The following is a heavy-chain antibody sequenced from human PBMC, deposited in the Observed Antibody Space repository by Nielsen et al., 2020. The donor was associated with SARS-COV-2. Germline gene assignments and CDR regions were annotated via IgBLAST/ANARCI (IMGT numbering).Heavy chain of an antibody. CDR3: ARGKKSFSGAFLSFYYYYYMDV. D-gene: IGHD3-3*01. CDR1: GFTFSKFP. J-gene: IGHJ6*03. CDR2: ITHTGDA. V-gene: IGHV4-34*01. Sequence: ESLKISCAASGFTFSKFPMHWVRQAPGKGLEWIGEITHTGDASYNPSLKSRVTLSVDTSKNQFSLRLNSVTAADTAVYFCARGKKSFSGAFLSFYYYYYMDVWGKGTTVTVSS.